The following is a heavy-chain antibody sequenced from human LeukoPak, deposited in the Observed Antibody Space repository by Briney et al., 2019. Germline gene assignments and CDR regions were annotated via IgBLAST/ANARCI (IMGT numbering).Heavy chain of an antibody. CDR3: ARYSGYDDEGEYFDY. J-gene: IGHJ4*02. D-gene: IGHD5-12*01. V-gene: IGHV3-33*08. CDR2: IRYDGSNK. Sequence: GGSLRLSCAASGFTFSSYGMHWVRQAPGKGLERVAFIRYDGSNKYYADSVKGRFTISRDNSKNTLYLQMNSLRAEDTAVYYCARYSGYDDEGEYFDYWGQGTLVTVSS. CDR1: GFTFSSYG.